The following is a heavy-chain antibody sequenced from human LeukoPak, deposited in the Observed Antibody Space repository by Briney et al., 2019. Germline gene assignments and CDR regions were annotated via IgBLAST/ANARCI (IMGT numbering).Heavy chain of an antibody. CDR3: AKGEYYDILTGANYFDY. CDR2: ISYDGSNK. V-gene: IGHV3-30*18. CDR1: GFTFSSYG. D-gene: IGHD3-9*01. J-gene: IGHJ4*02. Sequence: GSLRLSCAASGFTFSSYGMHWVRQAPGKGLEWVAVISYDGSNKYYADSVKGRFTISRDNSKNTLYLQMKSLRAEDTAVYYCAKGEYYDILTGANYFDYWGQGTLVTVSS.